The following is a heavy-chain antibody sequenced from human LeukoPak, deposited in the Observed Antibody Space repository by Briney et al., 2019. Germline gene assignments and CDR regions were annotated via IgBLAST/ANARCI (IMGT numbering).Heavy chain of an antibody. CDR3: AKEGYSGYAFFDY. Sequence: GRSLRLSCAASGFTFSSYGMHWVRQAPGKGLEWVAGLWYDGSNEYYADPVKGRFTISRDNSKNTLFLQMNSLRDEDTAVYYCAKEGYSGYAFFDYWGQGTLVTVSS. V-gene: IGHV3-33*06. CDR1: GFTFSSYG. CDR2: LWYDGSNE. J-gene: IGHJ4*02. D-gene: IGHD5-12*01.